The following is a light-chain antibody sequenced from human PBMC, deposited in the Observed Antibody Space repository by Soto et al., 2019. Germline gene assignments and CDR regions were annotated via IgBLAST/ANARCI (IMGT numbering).Light chain of an antibody. CDR1: SSDVGGYNY. CDR2: EVS. V-gene: IGLV2-8*01. CDR3: SSYAGSNNLV. J-gene: IGLJ3*02. Sequence: QSALTQPPSASGSPGQSVTISCTGTSSDVGGYNYVSWYQQHPGKAPKLMIYEVSKRPSGVPDRFSGSKSGNTASLTVSGLQAEVEADYSCSSYAGSNNLVFGGGTKLTVL.